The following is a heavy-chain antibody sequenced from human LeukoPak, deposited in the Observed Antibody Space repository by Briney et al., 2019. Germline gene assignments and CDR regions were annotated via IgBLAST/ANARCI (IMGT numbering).Heavy chain of an antibody. CDR3: TTDWVFRSFADY. CDR2: IRSKTDGGSI. J-gene: IGHJ4*02. Sequence: GGSLRLSCAGSGSIFSNAWMIWVRQAPGKGLEWVGRIRSKTDGGSIHYAAPVKGRFTISRDDSKDTVYLQMDSLTTEDTAVYYCTTDWVFRSFADYWGQGTLVTVS. D-gene: IGHD3-10*01. V-gene: IGHV3-15*01. CDR1: GSIFSNAW.